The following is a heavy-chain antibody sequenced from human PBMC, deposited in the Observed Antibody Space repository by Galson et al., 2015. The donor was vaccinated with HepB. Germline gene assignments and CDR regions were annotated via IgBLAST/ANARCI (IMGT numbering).Heavy chain of an antibody. CDR2: ISYDGSNK. J-gene: IGHJ4*02. V-gene: IGHV3-30*18. CDR1: GFTFSSYG. CDR3: AKGRGTTVTPIHDY. D-gene: IGHD4-17*01. Sequence: SLRLSCAASGFTFSSYGMHWVRQAPGKGLEWVAVISYDGSNKYYADSVKGRFTISRDNSKNTLYLQMNSLRAEDTAVYYCAKGRGTTVTPIHDYWGQGTLVTVSS.